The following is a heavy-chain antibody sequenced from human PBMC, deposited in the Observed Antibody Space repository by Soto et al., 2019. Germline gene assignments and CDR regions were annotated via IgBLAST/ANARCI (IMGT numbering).Heavy chain of an antibody. V-gene: IGHV4-61*01. D-gene: IGHD3-22*01. CDR2: IDYSGST. CDR3: ARVGYHSSDYLSKWFDP. J-gene: IGHJ5*02. Sequence: QVQLQESGPGLVKPSETLSLTCTVSGDSVRSGIYYWSWIRQPPGKRLELIGFIDYSGSTNHNPSLKSRVTISIDTSKNQFSLKLKSVTAADPAVYYCARVGYHSSDYLSKWFDPWGQGTLVTVSS. CDR1: GDSVRSGIYY.